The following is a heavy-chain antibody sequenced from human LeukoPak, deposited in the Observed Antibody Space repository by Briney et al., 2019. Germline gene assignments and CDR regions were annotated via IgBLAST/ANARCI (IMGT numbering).Heavy chain of an antibody. J-gene: IGHJ4*02. D-gene: IGHD3-10*01. CDR1: GGTFSSYA. Sequence: ASVKVSCKASGGTFSSYAISWVRQAPGQGLEWMGWISAYNGNTNYAQKLQGRVTMTTDTSTSTAYMELRSLRSDDTAVYYCARDAPEYYYGSGSYYPFDYWGQGTLVTVSS. V-gene: IGHV1-18*01. CDR2: ISAYNGNT. CDR3: ARDAPEYYYGSGSYYPFDY.